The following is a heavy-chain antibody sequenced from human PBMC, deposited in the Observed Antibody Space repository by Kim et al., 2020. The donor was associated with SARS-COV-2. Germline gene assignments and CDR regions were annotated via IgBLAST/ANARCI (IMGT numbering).Heavy chain of an antibody. V-gene: IGHV3-33*05. CDR1: GFTFSSYG. J-gene: IGHJ1*01. Sequence: GGSLRLSCAASGFTFSSYGMHWVRQAPGKGLEWVAVISYDGSNKYYADSVKGRFTISRDNSKNTLYLQMNSLRAEDTAVYYCATLLWFGELPKPGYFQH. CDR2: ISYDGSNK. D-gene: IGHD3-10*01. CDR3: ATLLWFGELPKPGYFQH.